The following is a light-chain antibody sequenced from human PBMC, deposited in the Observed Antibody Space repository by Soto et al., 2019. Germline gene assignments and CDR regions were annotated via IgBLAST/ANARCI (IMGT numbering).Light chain of an antibody. CDR3: QQYGSSPPYT. CDR1: QSVSNNY. CDR2: GSS. J-gene: IGKJ2*01. V-gene: IGKV3-20*01. Sequence: EVVLTQSPGTVSLSPGERATLSCRASQSVSNNYFAWYQQKPGQAPRLLIFGSSDRATGMPDRFSGSGSGTDFTLTISRLEPEDFAVYYCQQYGSSPPYTFGQGTKLEIK.